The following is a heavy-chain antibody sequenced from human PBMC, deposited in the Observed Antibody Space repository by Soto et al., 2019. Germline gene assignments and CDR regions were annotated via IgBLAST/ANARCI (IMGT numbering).Heavy chain of an antibody. CDR1: GFTFSAYA. J-gene: IGHJ4*02. CDR2: INVDDSA. CDR3: AKNYYFDH. Sequence: EVQLLESGGGVVQPGGSLRLSCAASGFTFSAYAMSWVRQAPGKGLEWVSSINVDDSAYYADSVKGRFTISRDNSKSTVFLELSSLRVEDTATFYCAKNYYFDHWGQGTQVTVSS. V-gene: IGHV3-23*01.